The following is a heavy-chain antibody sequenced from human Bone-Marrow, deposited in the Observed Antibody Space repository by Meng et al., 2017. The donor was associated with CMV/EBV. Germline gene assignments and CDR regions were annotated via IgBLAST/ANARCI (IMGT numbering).Heavy chain of an antibody. V-gene: IGHV1-24*01. CDR3: ATGPPQYDFWSGYYRNFDY. D-gene: IGHD3-3*01. CDR2: FDPEDGET. CDR1: GYTLTELS. J-gene: IGHJ4*02. Sequence: QVQMVQAGAEVKKPGASVKVSCKVSGYTLTELSMHWVRQAPGKGLEWMGGFDPEDGETIYAQKFQGRVTMTEDTSTDTAYMELSSLRSEDTAVYYCATGPPQYDFWSGYYRNFDYWGQGTLVTASS.